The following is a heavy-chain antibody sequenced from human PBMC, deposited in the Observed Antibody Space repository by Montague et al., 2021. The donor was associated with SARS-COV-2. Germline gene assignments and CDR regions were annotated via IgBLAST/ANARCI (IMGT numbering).Heavy chain of an antibody. Sequence: PALVKPTQTLTLTCTFSGFSVSTSGLCVSWIRQPPGKALEWLALIDWDDDTYYSTSPKTGLAISKDTSKNQVVLTMTDMDPVDTGTYYCARIPEYSSGGGPDWYFDLWGRGTLVTVSS. CDR2: IDWDDDT. J-gene: IGHJ2*01. CDR1: GFSVSTSGLC. CDR3: ARIPEYSSGGGPDWYFDL. V-gene: IGHV2-70*01. D-gene: IGHD6-19*01.